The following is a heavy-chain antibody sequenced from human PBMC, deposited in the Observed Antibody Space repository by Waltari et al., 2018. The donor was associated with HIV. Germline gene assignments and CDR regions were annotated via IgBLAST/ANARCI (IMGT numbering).Heavy chain of an antibody. V-gene: IGHV3-21*06. D-gene: IGHD5-18*01. J-gene: IGHJ4*02. CDR3: ASLPTEGQPPRVF. CDR1: GFSFSSFS. Sequence: EVHLVESGGGLVKPGGSLRLSCTASGFSFSSFSMNWVRQVPGKGLEWVSAISNRSDFIKYADSVKGRFTIYRDNAANSLYLQMNALRNEDTAVYFCASLPTEGQPPRVFWGQGIIVTVSS. CDR2: ISNRSDFI.